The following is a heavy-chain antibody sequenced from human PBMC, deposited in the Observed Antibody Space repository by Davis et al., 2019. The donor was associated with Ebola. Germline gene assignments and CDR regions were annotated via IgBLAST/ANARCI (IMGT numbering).Heavy chain of an antibody. CDR1: GFTFSTYG. D-gene: IGHD4-11*01. Sequence: PGGSLRLSCAASGFTFSTYGMHWVRRTPGKGLEWVAVVSYDGSNKYYADSVKGRFTVSRDNSKNTLYLQMNSLRTEDTAVYYCANQYSDYGHYYYYNMDVWGPGTTVTVSS. J-gene: IGHJ6*02. CDR2: VSYDGSNK. V-gene: IGHV3-30*19. CDR3: ANQYSDYGHYYYYNMDV.